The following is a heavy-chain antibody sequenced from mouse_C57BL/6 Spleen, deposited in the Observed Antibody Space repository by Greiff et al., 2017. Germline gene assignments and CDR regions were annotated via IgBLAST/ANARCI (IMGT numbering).Heavy chain of an antibody. V-gene: IGHV1-52*01. CDR3: ARGGLWVDY. Sequence: QVHVKQPGAELVRPGSSVKLSCKASGYTFTSYWMHWVKQRPIQGLEWIGNIDPSDSETHYNQKFKDKATLTVDKSSSTAYMQLSSLTSEDSAVYYCARGGLWVDYWGQGTTLTVSS. J-gene: IGHJ2*01. CDR2: IDPSDSET. D-gene: IGHD6-2*01. CDR1: GYTFTSYW.